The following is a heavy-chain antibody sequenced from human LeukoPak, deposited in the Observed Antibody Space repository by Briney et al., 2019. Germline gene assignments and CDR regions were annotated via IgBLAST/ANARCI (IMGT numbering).Heavy chain of an antibody. CDR1: GYTFTSSG. CDR3: ARAGDIVVVVAATPGVDAFDI. V-gene: IGHV1-18*01. CDR2: ISAYNGNP. Sequence: ASVKVSCKASGYTFTSSGISWVRQAPGQGLEWMGWISAYNGNPKYAQTLHGRVTMTTVTSTSTAYMELRSMRSDDTAVYYCARAGDIVVVVAATPGVDAFDIWGQGTMVTVSS. D-gene: IGHD2-15*01. J-gene: IGHJ3*02.